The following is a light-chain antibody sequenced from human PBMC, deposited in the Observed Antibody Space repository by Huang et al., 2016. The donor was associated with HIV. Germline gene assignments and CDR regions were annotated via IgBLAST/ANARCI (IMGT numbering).Light chain of an antibody. V-gene: IGKV1D-13*01. Sequence: AIQLTQSPSSLSASVGDRVTITCRASRGISSGLAWYHQKPGKAPKLLIFDSSSLESVGPPRFSGSGSGTDFTLTISSLQPEDFATYYCQQFNNYLTFGQGTRLEIQ. CDR1: RGISSG. CDR3: QQFNNYLT. J-gene: IGKJ5*01. CDR2: DSS.